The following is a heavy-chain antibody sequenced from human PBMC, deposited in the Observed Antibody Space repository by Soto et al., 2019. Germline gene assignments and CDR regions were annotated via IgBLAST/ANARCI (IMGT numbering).Heavy chain of an antibody. CDR3: ALRSMAVVPEY. Sequence: QVQLQESGPGLVKPSETLSLTCAVSGDSISSYYCMWIRQPPGKGLESIGYLYYGRSANYNPSLESRITWSVHTSTTQCSLTLSSMPAADTAVYYCALRSMAVVPEYWGQGTLVTVSS. J-gene: IGHJ4*02. V-gene: IGHV4-59*01. CDR2: LYYGRSA. D-gene: IGHD3-3*02. CDR1: GDSISSYY.